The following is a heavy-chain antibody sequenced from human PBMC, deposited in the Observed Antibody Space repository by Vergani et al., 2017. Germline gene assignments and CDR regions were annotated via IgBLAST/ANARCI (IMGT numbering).Heavy chain of an antibody. CDR2: INPNSGGT. V-gene: IGHV1-2*02. D-gene: IGHD3-10*01. CDR3: ARDRGELLLRYNWFDP. J-gene: IGHJ5*02. CDR1: GYTFTSYY. Sequence: QVPLVQSGAEVKKPGASVKVSCKASGYTFTSYYMHWVRQAPGQGLEWMGWINPNSGGTNYAQKFQGRVTMTRDTSISTAYMELSRLRSDDTAVYYCARDRGELLLRYNWFDPWGQGTLVTVSS.